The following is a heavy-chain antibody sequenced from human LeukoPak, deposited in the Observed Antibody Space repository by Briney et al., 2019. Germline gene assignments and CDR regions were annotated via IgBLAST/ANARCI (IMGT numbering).Heavy chain of an antibody. CDR2: IYSGGST. Sequence: GGSLRLSCAASGFTVSSNDMNWVRQAPGKGLEWVSDIYSGGSTDYSASLKARFTISRNNTKNTVYLQTNRLRAEGAAVYYCASGSGWYRPIDYWGHGNLGTVSS. CDR3: ASGSGWYRPIDY. D-gene: IGHD6-19*01. J-gene: IGHJ4*01. CDR1: GFTVSSND. V-gene: IGHV3-66*02.